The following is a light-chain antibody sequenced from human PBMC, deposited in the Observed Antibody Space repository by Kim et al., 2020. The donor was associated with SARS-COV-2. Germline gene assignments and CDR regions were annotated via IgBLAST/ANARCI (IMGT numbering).Light chain of an antibody. Sequence: PGERAALSCRGSRRGGNNLGWDQQKPGQLTRLLIYGASTRATGVPARFSGSGAGTEFTLTISSLQSEDLGVFYWQQYDIWPPITFGPGTKVDIK. CDR2: GAS. V-gene: IGKV3-15*01. CDR1: RRGGNN. CDR3: QQYDIWPPIT. J-gene: IGKJ3*01.